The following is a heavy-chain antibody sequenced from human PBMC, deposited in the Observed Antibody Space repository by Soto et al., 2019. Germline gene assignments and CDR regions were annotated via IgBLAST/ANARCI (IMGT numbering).Heavy chain of an antibody. CDR1: GGTFSSHG. Sequence: QVQLVQSGTVVQRRGSSVKVSCQASGGTFSSHGIAWVRQAPGQGLEWMGGIIPTFGTPTYAPEFQGRGTITANNSTNTAYRGLSSLRSEDAAVEYCAAEGGAQYCDFWGQGTLVTVSS. CDR3: AAEGGAQYCDF. V-gene: IGHV1-69*06. J-gene: IGHJ4*02. D-gene: IGHD2-15*01. CDR2: IIPTFGTP.